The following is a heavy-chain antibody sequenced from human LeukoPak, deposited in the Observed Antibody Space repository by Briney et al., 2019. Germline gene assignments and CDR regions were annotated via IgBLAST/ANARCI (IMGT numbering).Heavy chain of an antibody. CDR3: ARIRTYGDYGWGCCYYYMDV. CDR1: GYSTSRGFY. D-gene: IGHD4-17*01. Sequence: LESLSLTCTVSGYSTSRGFYWGWFGQPPGKGLEGFGIFDHSGSTYYNPSPRSRVTLSAETTKNKLSLNIRTVTAATTAVYYTARIRTYGDYGWGCCYYYMDVWGKGTTVTVSS. J-gene: IGHJ6*03. V-gene: IGHV4-38-2*02. CDR2: FDHSGST.